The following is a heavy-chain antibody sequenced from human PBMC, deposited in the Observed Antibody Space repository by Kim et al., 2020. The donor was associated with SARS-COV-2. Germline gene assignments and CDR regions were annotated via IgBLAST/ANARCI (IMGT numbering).Heavy chain of an antibody. D-gene: IGHD2-2*02. J-gene: IGHJ6*02. CDR2: ISSSSSYI. CDR1: GFTFSSYS. CDR3: ARDPTDPKYCSSTSCYTYYYYGMDV. Sequence: GGSLRLSCAASGFTFSSYSMNWVRQAPGKGLEWVSSISSSSSYIYYADSVKGRFTISRDNAKNSLYLQMNSLRAEDPAVYYCARDPTDPKYCSSTSCYTYYYYGMDVWGQGTTVTVSS. V-gene: IGHV3-21*01.